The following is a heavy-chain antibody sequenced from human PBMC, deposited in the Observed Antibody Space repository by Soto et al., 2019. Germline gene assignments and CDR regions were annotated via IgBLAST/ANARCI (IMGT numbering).Heavy chain of an antibody. CDR2: IKSKTDGGTT. J-gene: IGHJ4*02. D-gene: IGHD3-22*01. V-gene: IGHV3-15*01. Sequence: EVQLVESGGGLVKPGGSLRLSCAASGFTFSNAWMSWFRQAPWKGLEWVGRIKSKTDGGTTDYAAPVKGRFTISRDDSKNKLYLQMNSLKIEDTAVYYCTTGSSSGPTGYWVQGTLVTVSS. CDR3: TTGSSSGPTGY. CDR1: GFTFSNAW.